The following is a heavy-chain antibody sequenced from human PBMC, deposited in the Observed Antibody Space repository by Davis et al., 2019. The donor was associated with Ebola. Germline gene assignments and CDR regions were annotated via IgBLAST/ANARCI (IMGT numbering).Heavy chain of an antibody. Sequence: GGSLRLSCAASGFTFSTYGMHWVRQAPGKGLEWVAVISYDGSNKYYADSVKGRFTISRDNSKNTLYLQMNSLRAEDTAVYYCARGGTVPAAMIYYYYYGMDVWGQGTTVTVSS. V-gene: IGHV3-30*03. J-gene: IGHJ6*02. D-gene: IGHD2-2*01. CDR1: GFTFSTYG. CDR3: ARGGTVPAAMIYYYYYGMDV. CDR2: ISYDGSNK.